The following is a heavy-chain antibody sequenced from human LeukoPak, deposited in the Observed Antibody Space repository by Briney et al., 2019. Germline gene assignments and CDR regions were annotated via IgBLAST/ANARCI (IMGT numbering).Heavy chain of an antibody. Sequence: GASVKVSCKASGYTFTGYYMHWVRQAPGQGLEWMGWINPNSGGTNYAQKFQGRVTMTRDTSISTAYMELSRLRSDDTAMYYCAREMPAAAGSDAFDTWGQGTMVTVSS. D-gene: IGHD6-13*01. V-gene: IGHV1-2*02. J-gene: IGHJ3*02. CDR3: AREMPAAAGSDAFDT. CDR1: GYTFTGYY. CDR2: INPNSGGT.